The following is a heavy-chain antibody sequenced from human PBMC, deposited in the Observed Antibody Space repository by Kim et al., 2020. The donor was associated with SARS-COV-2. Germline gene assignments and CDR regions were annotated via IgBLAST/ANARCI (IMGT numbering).Heavy chain of an antibody. CDR3: ARLRVSSSWYYYYYGMDV. CDR1: GGSISSSSYY. J-gene: IGHJ6*02. CDR2: IYYSGST. Sequence: SETLSLTCTVSGGSISSSSYYWGWIRQPPGKGLEWIGSIYYSGSTYYNPSLKSRVTISVDTSKNQFSLKLSRVTAADTAVYYCARLRVSSSWYYYYYGMDVWGQGTTVTVSS. D-gene: IGHD6-13*01. V-gene: IGHV4-39*01.